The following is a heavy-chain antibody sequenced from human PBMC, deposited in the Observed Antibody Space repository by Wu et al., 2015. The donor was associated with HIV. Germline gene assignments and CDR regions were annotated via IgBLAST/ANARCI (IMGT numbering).Heavy chain of an antibody. CDR1: GGSISSGDYY. CDR3: ARDYCSGGSCYPDY. V-gene: IGHV4-30-4*08. J-gene: IGHJ4*02. CDR2: IFYRGST. Sequence: QVQLQESGPGLVKPSQTLSLTCTVSGGSISSGDYYWNWIRQPPGKGLESIGYIFYRGSTYYNPSLKSRITISVDTSKNQFSLKLNSVTAADTAVYYCARDYCSGGSCYPDYWGQGTLVTVSS. D-gene: IGHD2-15*01.